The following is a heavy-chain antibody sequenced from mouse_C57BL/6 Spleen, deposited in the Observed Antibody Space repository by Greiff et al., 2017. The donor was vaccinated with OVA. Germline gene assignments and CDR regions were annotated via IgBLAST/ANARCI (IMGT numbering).Heavy chain of an antibody. CDR1: GFNIKDDY. D-gene: IGHD1-1*01. J-gene: IGHJ2*01. V-gene: IGHV14-4*01. CDR3: TTGNSDGSSFHFDY. CDR2: IDPENGDT. Sequence: EVQLQQSGAELVRPGASVKLSCTASGFNIKDDYMHWVKQRPEQGLEWIGWIDPENGDTEYASKFQGKATITADTSSNTAYLQLSSLTSEDTAVYYCTTGNSDGSSFHFDYWGQGTTLTVSS.